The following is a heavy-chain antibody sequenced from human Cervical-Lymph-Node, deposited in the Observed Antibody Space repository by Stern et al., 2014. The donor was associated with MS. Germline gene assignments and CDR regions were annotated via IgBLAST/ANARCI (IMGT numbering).Heavy chain of an antibody. V-gene: IGHV3-74*01. CDR1: GFTFSSNW. Sequence: EVQLGESGGGLVQPGGSLRLPCATSGFTFSSNWMHWVRQAPGKGLEWVSRLNSDGTTTVYADSVKGRFTISRDNAKNTLYLQMNSLTAEDTALYYCARGYCSGGSCYLFDYWGQGTLVTVSS. D-gene: IGHD2-15*01. J-gene: IGHJ4*02. CDR3: ARGYCSGGSCYLFDY. CDR2: LNSDGTTT.